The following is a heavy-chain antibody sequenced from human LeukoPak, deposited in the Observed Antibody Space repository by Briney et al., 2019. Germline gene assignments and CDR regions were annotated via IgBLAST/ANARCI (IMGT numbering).Heavy chain of an antibody. J-gene: IGHJ6*03. D-gene: IGHD1-26*01. CDR3: ARGSRELDPYYYYMDV. CDR1: GGSISSSSYY. Sequence: SGTLSLTCTVSGGSISSSSYYWGWIRQPPGKGLEWIGSIYYSGSTYYNPSLKSRVTISVDTSKNQFSLKLSSVTAADTAVYYCARGSRELDPYYYYMDVWGKGTTVTVSS. V-gene: IGHV4-39*07. CDR2: IYYSGST.